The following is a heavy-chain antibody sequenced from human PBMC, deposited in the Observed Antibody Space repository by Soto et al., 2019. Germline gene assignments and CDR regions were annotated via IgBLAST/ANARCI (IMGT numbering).Heavy chain of an antibody. Sequence: QVQLQESGPGLVKPSETRSLTCSVSGGSVSNASFYWTWIRQAPGTGLEYIGYIFYTGVTNYNPSLSSRVTISLDTSKNHFSLKLNSMTAADTAVYYCVRVLDSSWYADLWGRGTLVTVSS. D-gene: IGHD3-22*01. CDR1: GGSVSNASFY. V-gene: IGHV4-61*03. CDR3: VRVLDSSWYADL. J-gene: IGHJ2*01. CDR2: IFYTGVT.